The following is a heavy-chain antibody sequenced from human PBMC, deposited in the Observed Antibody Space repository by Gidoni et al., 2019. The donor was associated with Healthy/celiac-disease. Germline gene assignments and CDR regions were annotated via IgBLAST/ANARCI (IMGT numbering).Heavy chain of an antibody. V-gene: IGHV4-31*03. J-gene: IGHJ4*02. Sequence: QVQLQESGPGLVKPSQTLSLTCTFSGCPLSSGVYYWSWIRQHPGKGLEWIGYIYYSGSTYYNPSLKSRVTISVDTSKNQFSLKLSSVTAADTAVYYCARDLRYGGNSVGYFDYWGQGTLVTVSS. CDR2: IYYSGST. CDR1: GCPLSSGVYY. CDR3: ARDLRYGGNSVGYFDY. D-gene: IGHD2-21*02.